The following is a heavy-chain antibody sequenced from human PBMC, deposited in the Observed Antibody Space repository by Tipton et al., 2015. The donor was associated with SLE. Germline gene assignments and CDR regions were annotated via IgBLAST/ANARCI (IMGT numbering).Heavy chain of an antibody. J-gene: IGHJ5*02. CDR3: ARDRFWSGYYGWFDP. CDR1: GFTFSATA. D-gene: IGHD3-3*01. V-gene: IGHV3-73*01. CDR2: IRSKANNYAT. Sequence: SLRLSCAASGFTFSATAMHWVRRASGKGLEWVGRIRSKANNYATVYAESVKGRFTMSRDDSKNTAYLQMNSLRAEDTAVYYCARDRFWSGYYGWFDPWGQGTLVTVSS.